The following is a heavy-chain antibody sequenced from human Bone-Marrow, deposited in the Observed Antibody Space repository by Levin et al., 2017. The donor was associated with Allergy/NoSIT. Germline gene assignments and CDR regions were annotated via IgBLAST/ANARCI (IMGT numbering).Heavy chain of an antibody. CDR3: TTRAVPGPHYLDY. Sequence: GGSLRLSCATSGFTFSKAWMSWVRQAPGKGLEWVGRIKSKNDGGTTDYGAPVKGRFTISRDDSKNTLYLQMNSLKSEDTAVYYCTTRAVPGPHYLDYWGQGSLVTVPS. CDR2: IKSKNDGGTT. D-gene: IGHD6-19*01. V-gene: IGHV3-15*01. CDR1: GFTFSKAW. J-gene: IGHJ4*02.